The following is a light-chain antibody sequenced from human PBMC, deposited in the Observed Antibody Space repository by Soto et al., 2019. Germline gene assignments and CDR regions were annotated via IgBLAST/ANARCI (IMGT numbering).Light chain of an antibody. V-gene: IGKV3-15*01. J-gene: IGKJ4*01. CDR1: QGIGDN. CDR3: QHYVNWPLT. Sequence: EILMTHSPATRCVSPGEGATLSCRPSQGIGDNLAWYQQKPGQTPRLLIYDTSIRATGVPARFSGSRSGAEFTLTISSLQSEDFAVYYCQHYVNWPLTFGGGTKVDIK. CDR2: DTS.